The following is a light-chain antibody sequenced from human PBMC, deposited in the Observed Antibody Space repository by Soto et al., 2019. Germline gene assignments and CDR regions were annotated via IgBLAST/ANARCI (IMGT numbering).Light chain of an antibody. CDR3: QQYSRFSWT. CDR1: QSIDKW. J-gene: IGKJ1*01. V-gene: IGKV1-5*03. CDR2: KAS. Sequence: DIQMTQSPSTLSASVGDRVTITCRASQSIDKWLAWYQQKPGKAPKLLIYKASILQSGVPSRFSGSGSGTEFTLTISSLQPDDVGSYFCQQYSRFSWTFGQWTKVEIK.